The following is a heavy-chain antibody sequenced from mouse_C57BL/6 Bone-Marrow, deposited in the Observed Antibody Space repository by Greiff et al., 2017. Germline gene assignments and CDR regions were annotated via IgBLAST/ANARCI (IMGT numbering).Heavy chain of an antibody. J-gene: IGHJ3*01. CDR3: ARDLAEAGFAY. CDR2: ISYDGSN. Sequence: EVKLMESGPGLVKPSQSLSLTCSVTGYSITSGYYWNWIRQFPGNKLEWMGYISYDGSNNYNPSLKNRISITRDTSKNQFFLKLNSVTTEDTATYYCARDLAEAGFAYWGQGTLVTVSA. V-gene: IGHV3-6*01. CDR1: GYSITSGYY.